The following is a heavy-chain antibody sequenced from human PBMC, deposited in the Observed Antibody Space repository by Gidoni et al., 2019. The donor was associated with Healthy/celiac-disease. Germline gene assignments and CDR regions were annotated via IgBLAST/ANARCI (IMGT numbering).Heavy chain of an antibody. Sequence: QVQLVQSGAEVKKPGASVKVSCKASGYPFTSYATHWVRQAPGQRLEWMGGHNAGNGNTNDSRQFQGRVTITRDTSASTTYMELSSLRSEDTAVYYGARDPGGNPFYMDVWGKGTTVTVSS. CDR1: GYPFTSYA. V-gene: IGHV1-3*01. CDR2: HNAGNGNT. D-gene: IGHD2-15*01. J-gene: IGHJ6*03. CDR3: ARDPGGNPFYMDV.